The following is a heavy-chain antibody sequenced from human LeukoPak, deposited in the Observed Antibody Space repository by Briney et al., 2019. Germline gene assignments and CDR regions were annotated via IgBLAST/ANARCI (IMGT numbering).Heavy chain of an antibody. Sequence: PGGSLRLSCAASRFTFDEYAMHWVRQAPGKGLEWVSLISGDGGSTYYADSVKGRFTISRDNSKNSLYLQMNSLRTEDTALYYCAKDIGRGSWRFDYWGQGTLVTVSS. D-gene: IGHD2-15*01. CDR3: AKDIGRGSWRFDY. J-gene: IGHJ4*02. CDR2: ISGDGGST. V-gene: IGHV3-43*02. CDR1: RFTFDEYA.